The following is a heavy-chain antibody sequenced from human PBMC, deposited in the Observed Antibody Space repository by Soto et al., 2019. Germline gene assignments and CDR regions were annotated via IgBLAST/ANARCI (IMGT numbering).Heavy chain of an antibody. CDR3: STRMIAHFDF. CDR2: ISGSGGST. J-gene: IGHJ4*02. D-gene: IGHD2-21*01. Sequence: GGSLRLSCAASGFTFSSYAMSWVRQAPGKGLEWVSAISGSGGSTYYADSVKGRFTISRDDSTNTMFLQMDSLRVEDTAVYYCSTRMIAHFDFWGQGTVVTVSS. CDR1: GFTFSSYA. V-gene: IGHV3-23*01.